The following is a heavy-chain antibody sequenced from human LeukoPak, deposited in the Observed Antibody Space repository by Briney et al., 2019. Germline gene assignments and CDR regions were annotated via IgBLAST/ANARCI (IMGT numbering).Heavy chain of an antibody. Sequence: AGSLRLSCAVSGFTFSRYAMHWVRQAPGKGLEWVAVISDDATFTLYGDSVRGRFTISRDSSKNTLYLQMNSLRPEDTAVYYCARDPYRDAPDYFDYWGQGTLVTVSS. CDR2: ISDDATFT. D-gene: IGHD1-14*01. J-gene: IGHJ4*02. CDR1: GFTFSRYA. CDR3: ARDPYRDAPDYFDY. V-gene: IGHV3-30-3*01.